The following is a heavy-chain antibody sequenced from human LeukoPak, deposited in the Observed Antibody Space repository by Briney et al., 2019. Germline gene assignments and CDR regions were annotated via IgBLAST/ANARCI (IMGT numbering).Heavy chain of an antibody. D-gene: IGHD3-22*01. CDR3: AGDSSGYPADY. CDR2: LRYDGSTK. V-gene: IGHV3-30*02. Sequence: GGSLRLSCAASGFTFGTYGMHWVRQAPGKGLEWVAFLRYDGSTKYFADSVKGRFTISRDNSKNTLYLQMNSLRAEDTAVYYCAGDSSGYPADYWGQGTLVTVSS. J-gene: IGHJ4*02. CDR1: GFTFGTYG.